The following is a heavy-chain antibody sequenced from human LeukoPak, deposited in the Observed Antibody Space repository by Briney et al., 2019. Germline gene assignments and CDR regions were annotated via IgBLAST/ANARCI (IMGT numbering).Heavy chain of an antibody. V-gene: IGHV4-61*08. CDR2: IYYSGST. D-gene: IGHD1-7*01. CDR3: ARHSSSAGTTDY. J-gene: IGHJ4*02. CDR1: GGSISSGGYY. Sequence: SETLSPTCTVSGGSISSGGYYWSWIRQHPGKGLEWIGYIYYSGSTNYNPSLKSRVTISVDTSKNQFSLKLSSVTAADTAVYYCARHSSSAGTTDYWGQGTLVTVSS.